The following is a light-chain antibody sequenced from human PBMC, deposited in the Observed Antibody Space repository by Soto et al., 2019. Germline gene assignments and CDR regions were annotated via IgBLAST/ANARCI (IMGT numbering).Light chain of an antibody. V-gene: IGKV3-20*01. CDR3: QQYGSSPRT. Sequence: IVLTQSPDTLCLSPGKRAPISCLASQSISSSYLAWYQQRPGQAPRLLIYGASSRATGIPDRFSGSGSGTEFTLTISRLEPEDFAVYYCQQYGSSPRTFGQGTKVEI. CDR2: GAS. J-gene: IGKJ1*01. CDR1: QSISSSY.